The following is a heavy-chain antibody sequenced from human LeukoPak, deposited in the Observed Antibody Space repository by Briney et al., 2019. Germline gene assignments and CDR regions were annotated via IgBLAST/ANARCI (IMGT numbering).Heavy chain of an antibody. Sequence: SETLSLSCTVSGGSISIYYWSWIRQPPGKGLEWIGYIDYSGSTNYNPSLKSRVTISVDTSKNHSSLKLSSVTAADTAVYYCARGGTGWFDPWGQGTLVTVSS. J-gene: IGHJ5*02. V-gene: IGHV4-59*12. CDR3: ARGGTGWFDP. D-gene: IGHD3/OR15-3a*01. CDR1: GGSISIYY. CDR2: IDYSGST.